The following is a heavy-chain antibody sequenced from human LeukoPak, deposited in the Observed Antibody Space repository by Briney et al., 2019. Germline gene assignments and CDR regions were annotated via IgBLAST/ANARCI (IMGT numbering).Heavy chain of an antibody. CDR3: ARAKVEYSSSYDFDY. CDR1: GYSFTGYY. J-gene: IGHJ4*02. D-gene: IGHD6-6*01. V-gene: IGHV1-2*02. Sequence: ASVKVSCMASGYSFTGYYMHWVRQAPGQGLEWMGWINPNSGGTNYAQKFQGTVTMTRDTSTSTAYMELSRLRSDDTAVYYCARAKVEYSSSYDFDYGGQGTLVTVSS. CDR2: INPNSGGT.